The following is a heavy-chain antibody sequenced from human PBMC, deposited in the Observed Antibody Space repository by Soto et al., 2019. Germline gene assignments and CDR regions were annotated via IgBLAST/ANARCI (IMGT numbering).Heavy chain of an antibody. Sequence: ASVKVSCKASGGTFSSYAISWVRQAPGQGLEWMGGIIPIFGTANYAQKFQGRVTITADESTSTAYMELSSLRSEDTAVYYCARAPAIAAADYYYYVMEVWGQGTTVTVCS. V-gene: IGHV1-69*13. CDR1: GGTFSSYA. CDR3: ARAPAIAAADYYYYVMEV. D-gene: IGHD6-13*01. J-gene: IGHJ6*02. CDR2: IIPIFGTA.